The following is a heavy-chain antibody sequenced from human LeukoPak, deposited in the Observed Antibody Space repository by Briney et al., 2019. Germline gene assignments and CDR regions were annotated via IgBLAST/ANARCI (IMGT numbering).Heavy chain of an antibody. CDR1: GGSISSSSYY. D-gene: IGHD2-15*01. V-gene: IGHV4-39*07. CDR3: ARSHATSGGSLAFDY. CDR2: IYYSGST. Sequence: KPSETLSLTCTVSGGSISSSSYYWGWIRQPPGKGLEWIGSIYYSGSTYYNPSLKSRVTISIDTSKNQFSLKLSSVTAADTAVYYCARSHATSGGSLAFDYWGQGTLVTVSS. J-gene: IGHJ4*02.